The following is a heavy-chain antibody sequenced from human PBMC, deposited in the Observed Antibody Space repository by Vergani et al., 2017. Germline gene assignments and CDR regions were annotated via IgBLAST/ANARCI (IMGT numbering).Heavy chain of an antibody. CDR2: ISPSTNYI. V-gene: IGHV3-21*02. J-gene: IGHJ4*02. Sequence: QLVESGGGWVQPGGSLRLSCASSGFTFSSYTITWVRQAPGKGLEWVSSISPSTNYIYYADSVKGRFTISRDNARNSLYLQMNSLRAEDTAVYYCARDLTTYVLRYVDGNSFDLWGQGTLVTVSS. D-gene: IGHD3-9*01. CDR1: GFTFSSYT. CDR3: ARDLTTYVLRYVDGNSFDL.